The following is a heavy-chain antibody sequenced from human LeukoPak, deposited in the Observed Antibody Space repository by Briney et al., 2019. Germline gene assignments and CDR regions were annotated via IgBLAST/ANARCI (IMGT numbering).Heavy chain of an antibody. Sequence: GGSLRLSCAASGFTFTDYAMSWVRQAPGKGLEWVGRIKSKTDGGTTDYAAPVKGRFTISRDDSKNTLYLQMNSLKTEDTAVYYCTTDYGDYDREAFDIWGQGTMVTVSS. CDR3: TTDYGDYDREAFDI. CDR1: GFTFTDYA. J-gene: IGHJ3*02. V-gene: IGHV3-15*01. CDR2: IKSKTDGGTT. D-gene: IGHD4-17*01.